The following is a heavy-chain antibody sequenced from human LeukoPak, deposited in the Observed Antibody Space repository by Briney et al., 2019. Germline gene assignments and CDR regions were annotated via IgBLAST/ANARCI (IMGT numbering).Heavy chain of an antibody. CDR1: GGSISSYY. V-gene: IGHV4-59*08. J-gene: IGHJ6*02. D-gene: IGHD3-10*01. CDR2: IYYSGST. Sequence: KPSETLSLTCTVSGGSISSYYWSWIRQPPGKGLEWIGYIYYSGSTNYNPSLKSRVTISVDTSKNQFSLKLSSVTAADTAVYYCARQRQLWFGDPPFYYYGMDVWGQGTMVTVSS. CDR3: ARQRQLWFGDPPFYYYGMDV.